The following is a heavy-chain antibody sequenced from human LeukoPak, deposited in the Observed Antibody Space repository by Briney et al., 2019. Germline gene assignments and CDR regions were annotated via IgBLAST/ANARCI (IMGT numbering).Heavy chain of an antibody. V-gene: IGHV3-23*01. D-gene: IGHD7-27*01. CDR3: ANALGM. Sequence: GGSLRLSCAASGFIFSSYGMCWVRQAPGKGLEWVSGISGLAATSTYYADSVKGRFTISRDNYKNTVYLQMNSLTVEDTAVYYCANALGMWGLGTLVTVSS. CDR1: GFIFSSYG. CDR2: ISGLAATST. J-gene: IGHJ4*02.